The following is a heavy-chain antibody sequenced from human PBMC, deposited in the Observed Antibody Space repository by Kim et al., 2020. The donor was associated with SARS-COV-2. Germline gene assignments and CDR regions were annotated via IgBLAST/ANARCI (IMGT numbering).Heavy chain of an antibody. Sequence: GGSLRLSCAASGFTFSSYAMSWVRQAPGKGLEWVSAISGSGGSTYYADSVKGRFTISRDNSKNTLYLQMNSLRAEDTAVYYCATRGSGSFYHDAYFDLWGRGTLVTVSS. CDR3: ATRGSGSFYHDAYFDL. V-gene: IGHV3-23*01. CDR1: GFTFSSYA. CDR2: ISGSGGST. J-gene: IGHJ2*01. D-gene: IGHD3-10*01.